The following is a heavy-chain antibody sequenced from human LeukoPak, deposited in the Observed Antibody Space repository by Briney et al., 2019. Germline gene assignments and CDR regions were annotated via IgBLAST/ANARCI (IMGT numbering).Heavy chain of an antibody. Sequence: PSETLSLPCTVSGGSISSGGYYWSWIRQHPGKGLEWIGYIYYSGSTYYNPSLKSRVTISVDTSKNQFSLKLSSVTAADTAVYYCARDRYYYDSSGYRIFDYWGQGTLVTVSS. CDR1: GGSISSGGYY. CDR2: IYYSGST. D-gene: IGHD3-22*01. CDR3: ARDRYYYDSSGYRIFDY. V-gene: IGHV4-31*03. J-gene: IGHJ4*02.